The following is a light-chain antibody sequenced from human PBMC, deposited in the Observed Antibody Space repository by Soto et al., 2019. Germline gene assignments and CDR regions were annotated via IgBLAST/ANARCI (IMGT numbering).Light chain of an antibody. CDR1: QSVSSNH. V-gene: IGKV3-20*01. Sequence: EVVLTQSPVTLSLSQGERATLSSMSSQSVSSNHLAWYQQKPGQAPRLLIYGGSSRATGIPVRFSGSGSETDFTLTITRLEPEDFAVYYCQQYSSSRTFGQGTKVDI. CDR3: QQYSSSRT. J-gene: IGKJ1*01. CDR2: GGS.